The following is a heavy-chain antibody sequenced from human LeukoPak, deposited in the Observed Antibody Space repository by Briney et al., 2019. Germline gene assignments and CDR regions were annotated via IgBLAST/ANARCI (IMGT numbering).Heavy chain of an antibody. CDR1: GYTFTSYG. CDR2: ISAYNGNT. D-gene: IGHD5-12*01. Sequence: ASVKVSCKASGYTFTSYGISWVRQAPGQGLEWMGWISAYNGNTNFAQKLQGRVTMTTDTSTSTAYMELRSLRSDDTAVYYCARAISGYDPDAFDIWGQGTMVTVSS. CDR3: ARAISGYDPDAFDI. J-gene: IGHJ3*02. V-gene: IGHV1-18*01.